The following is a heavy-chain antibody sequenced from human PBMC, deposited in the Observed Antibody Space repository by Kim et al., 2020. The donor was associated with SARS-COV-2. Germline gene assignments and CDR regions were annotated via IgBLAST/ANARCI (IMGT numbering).Heavy chain of an antibody. D-gene: IGHD6-19*01. CDR3: ARDLIRGWDYYYGMDV. V-gene: IGHV4-4*02. Sequence: SLKSRVTISVDKSKTQFSLKLSSVTAADTAVYYCARDLIRGWDYYYGMDVWGQGTTVTVSS. J-gene: IGHJ6*02.